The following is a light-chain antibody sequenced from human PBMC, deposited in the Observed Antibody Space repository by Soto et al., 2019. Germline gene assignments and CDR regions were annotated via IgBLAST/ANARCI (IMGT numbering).Light chain of an antibody. V-gene: IGLV1-44*01. J-gene: IGLJ3*02. CDR3: AAWADSLNARGV. Sequence: QSVLTQPPSASGTPGQRVTISCSGSRSNIGNNAVSWYQELPGTAPKLLIYKNNQRPSGVPDRFSGSKSGTAASLAISGLQSEDEADYYSAAWADSLNARGVFGGGTKLTVL. CDR2: KNN. CDR1: RSNIGNNA.